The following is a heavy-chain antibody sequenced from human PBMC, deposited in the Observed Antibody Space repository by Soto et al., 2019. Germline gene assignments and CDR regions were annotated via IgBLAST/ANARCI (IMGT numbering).Heavy chain of an antibody. D-gene: IGHD3-10*01. V-gene: IGHV1-24*01. CDR1: GYTLTELS. CDR3: ATARPGYYGSGSYSNWFDP. CDR2: FDPEDGET. J-gene: IGHJ5*02. Sequence: ASVKVSCKVSGYTLTELSMHWVRQAPGKGLEWMGGFDPEDGETIYAQKFQGRVTMTEDTSTDTAYMELSSLRSEDTAVYYCATARPGYYGSGSYSNWFDPWGQGTLVTVSS.